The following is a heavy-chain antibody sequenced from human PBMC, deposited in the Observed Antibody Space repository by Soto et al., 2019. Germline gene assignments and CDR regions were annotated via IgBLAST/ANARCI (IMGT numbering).Heavy chain of an antibody. CDR1: GGTFSSYT. CDR2: IIPILGIA. Sequence: QVQLVQSGAEVKKPGSSVKVSCKASGGTFSSYTISWVRQAPGQGLEWMGRIIPILGIANHAQKCQGRVTITADKSTRTAYMELSSLRSEDTAVYYCAMEYCSSTSFYRDYWGQGTLVTVSS. J-gene: IGHJ4*02. D-gene: IGHD2-2*02. CDR3: AMEYCSSTSFYRDY. V-gene: IGHV1-69*02.